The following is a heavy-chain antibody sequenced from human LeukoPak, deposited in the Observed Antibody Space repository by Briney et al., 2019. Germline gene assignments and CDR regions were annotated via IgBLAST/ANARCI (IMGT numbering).Heavy chain of an antibody. J-gene: IGHJ4*02. D-gene: IGHD3-22*01. CDR1: GGTFSSYA. V-gene: IGHV1-46*01. Sequence: ASVKVSCKASGGTFSSYAISWVRQAPGQGLKWMGIINPSSGTTNYAQKFQGRVTMTRDMSTNTVYMELSSLRSEDTAMYYCARGQDFYDISAYLYWGQGSLVTVSS. CDR2: INPSSGTT. CDR3: ARGQDFYDISAYLY.